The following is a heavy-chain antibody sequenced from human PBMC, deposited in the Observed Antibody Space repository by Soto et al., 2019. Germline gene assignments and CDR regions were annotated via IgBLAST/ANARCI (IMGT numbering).Heavy chain of an antibody. CDR2: ISAYNGNT. CDR1: GYTFTSYG. Sequence: QVQLVQSGAEVKKPGASVKVSCKASGYTFTSYGISWVRQAPGQGLEWMGWISAYNGNTNYAQKLQGRGTMTTDTSTSTAYMELRSLRSDDTAVYYCARFSFFRYMLGEYDMAVWGQGTLVTVSS. D-gene: IGHD3-10*02. V-gene: IGHV1-18*01. CDR3: ARFSFFRYMLGEYDMAV. J-gene: IGHJ4*02.